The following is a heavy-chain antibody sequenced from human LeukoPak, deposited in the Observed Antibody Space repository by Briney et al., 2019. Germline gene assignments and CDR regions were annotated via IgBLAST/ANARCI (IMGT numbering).Heavy chain of an antibody. CDR1: GFTFSSYS. V-gene: IGHV3-21*01. CDR2: ISSSSSYI. CDR3: ARDRVGATDYFDY. D-gene: IGHD1-26*01. Sequence: GGSLRLSCAASGFTFSSYSMNWVRQAPGKGLEWVSSISSSSSYIYYADSVKGRFTISRDNAKNSLYLQMNSLRAEDTAVYYCARDRVGATDYFDYWGQGTLVTVSS. J-gene: IGHJ4*02.